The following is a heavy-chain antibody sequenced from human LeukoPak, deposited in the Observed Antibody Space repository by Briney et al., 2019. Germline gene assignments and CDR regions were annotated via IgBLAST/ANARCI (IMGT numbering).Heavy chain of an antibody. V-gene: IGHV4-59*01. CDR1: GGSISSYY. CDR2: IYYSGST. Sequence: PSETLSLICTVSGGSISSYYWSWIRQPPGKGLEWIGYIYYSGSTNYNPSLKSRVTISVDTSKNQFSLKLSSVTAADTAVYYCAREGTDLSYDYWGQGTLVTVSS. J-gene: IGHJ4*02. D-gene: IGHD1/OR15-1a*01. CDR3: AREGTDLSYDY.